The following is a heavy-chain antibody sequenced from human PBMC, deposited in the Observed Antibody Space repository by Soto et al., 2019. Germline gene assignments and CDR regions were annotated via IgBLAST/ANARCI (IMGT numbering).Heavy chain of an antibody. CDR2: TSHDGVT. Sequence: SETLSLSCAVSSGSIDNVYWWSWVRQSPGKGLEWIGETSHDGVTNYNPSLEGRVTISIDKSKNTLYLQMNSLRAEDTAVYYCAKDLRIAVAGTDYFDSWGQGTLVTVSS. CDR3: AKDLRIAVAGTDYFDS. J-gene: IGHJ4*02. V-gene: IGHV4-4*02. CDR1: SGSIDNVYW. D-gene: IGHD6-19*01.